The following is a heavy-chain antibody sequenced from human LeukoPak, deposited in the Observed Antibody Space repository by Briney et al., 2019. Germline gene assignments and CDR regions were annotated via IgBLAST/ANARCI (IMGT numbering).Heavy chain of an antibody. J-gene: IGHJ4*02. CDR3: AREMYSSGWYYFDY. V-gene: IGHV4-39*02. Sequence: SETLSLTCTVSGGSISSSSYYWGWIRQPPGKGLEWIGRIYYSGSTYYNPSLKSRVTISVDTSKNQFSLKLSSVTAADTAVYYCAREMYSSGWYYFDYWGQGTLVTVSS. CDR1: GGSISSSSYY. D-gene: IGHD6-19*01. CDR2: IYYSGST.